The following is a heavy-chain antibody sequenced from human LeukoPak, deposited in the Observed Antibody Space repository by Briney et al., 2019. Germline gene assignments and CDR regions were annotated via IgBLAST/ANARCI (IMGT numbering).Heavy chain of an antibody. D-gene: IGHD2-2*01. Sequence: GGTLRLSCAASGFTFSSYGMNWVRQAPGKGLEWVSGIIGGAGSTYYADSVKGRFTISGDNSKNTLFLQMNSLRAEDTAVYYCAHGAMYQLDYWGQGTLVTVSS. CDR1: GFTFSSYG. CDR3: AHGAMYQLDY. CDR2: IIGGAGST. J-gene: IGHJ4*02. V-gene: IGHV3-23*01.